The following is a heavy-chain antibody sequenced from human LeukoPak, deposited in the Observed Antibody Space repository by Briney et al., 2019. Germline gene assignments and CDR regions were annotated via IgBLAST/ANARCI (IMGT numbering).Heavy chain of an antibody. J-gene: IGHJ4*02. CDR1: GGSISSGDYY. CDR2: IYYSWST. CDR3: ARDAAAGLDY. D-gene: IGHD6-13*01. Sequence: PWETLTLTCTVSGGSISSGDYYWSRIRQAQGKGLVWIGYIYYSWSTYYNPSINSRVTISIDTSKNQFSLKLSSVTAADTAVYYCARDAAAGLDYWGQGTLVTVSS. V-gene: IGHV4-30-4*01.